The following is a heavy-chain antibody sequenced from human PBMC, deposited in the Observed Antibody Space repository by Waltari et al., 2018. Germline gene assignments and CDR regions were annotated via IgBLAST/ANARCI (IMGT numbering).Heavy chain of an antibody. V-gene: IGHV3-48*04. CDR2: IISSSSSK. Sequence: EVQLVESGGGLVQAGGSLRLSCIASGLTFSKYSMNWVRQDPGKGLEWVSNIISSSSSKEYADSVEGRFTVSRDNAKNTLYLQMNNLRAEDSAVYYCTRGAFDSWGQGTLVTVSS. CDR1: GLTFSKYS. CDR3: TRGAFDS. J-gene: IGHJ4*02.